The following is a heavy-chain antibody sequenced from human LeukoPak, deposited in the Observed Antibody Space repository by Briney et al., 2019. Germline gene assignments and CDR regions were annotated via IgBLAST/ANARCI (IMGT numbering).Heavy chain of an antibody. CDR2: IYYSGSK. V-gene: IGHV4-39*07. Sequence: SETLSLTCSVSGGPINTDNYYWGWVRQPPGKALEWIGSIYYSGSKWYNPSLKSRVTISLDTSKNQFSLKLSFVTAADTAVYYCARGLIVVVVAATSQWFDPWGQGTLVTVSS. CDR1: GGPINTDNYY. CDR3: ARGLIVVVVAATSQWFDP. D-gene: IGHD2-15*01. J-gene: IGHJ5*02.